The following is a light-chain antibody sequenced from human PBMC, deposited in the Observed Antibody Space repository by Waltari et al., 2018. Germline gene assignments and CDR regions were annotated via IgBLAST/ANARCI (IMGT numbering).Light chain of an antibody. CDR3: GTWDSSLSGAV. CDR2: ENS. CDR1: SSNMGHNY. Sequence: QSVLTQPPSVSAAPGQRVTISCPGGSSNMGHNYVHWYRQFPGTAPKLLIYENSERPSGIPGRFSGSKSGTSATLDITGLQAGDEADYYCGTWDSSLSGAVFGGGTHLTVL. J-gene: IGLJ7*01. V-gene: IGLV1-51*02.